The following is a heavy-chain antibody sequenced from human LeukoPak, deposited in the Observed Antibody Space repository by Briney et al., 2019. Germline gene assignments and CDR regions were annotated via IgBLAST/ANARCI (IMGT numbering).Heavy chain of an antibody. V-gene: IGHV3-48*02. CDR3: ASVVMDSSSPNWFDP. J-gene: IGHJ5*02. D-gene: IGHD6-6*01. CDR1: GFTFSSYS. Sequence: GGSLRLSCAASGFTFSSYSMNWVRQAPGKGLEWVSYISSSSSTIYYADSVKGRFTISRDNAKNSLYLQMNSLRDEDTAVYYCASVVMDSSSPNWFDPWGQGTLVTVSS. CDR2: ISSSSSTI.